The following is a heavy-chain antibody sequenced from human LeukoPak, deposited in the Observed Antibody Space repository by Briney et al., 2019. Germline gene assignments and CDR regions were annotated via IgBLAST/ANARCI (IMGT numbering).Heavy chain of an antibody. J-gene: IGHJ4*02. Sequence: GESLKISCRGSGYSFTSYWIGWVRHMPGKGLEWMGIIYPGDSDTRYSPSFQGQVTISADKSISTAYLQWSSLKASDTAMYYCARLDYYDSSGSHPFDYWGQGTLVTVSS. V-gene: IGHV5-51*01. CDR1: GYSFTSYW. CDR3: ARLDYYDSSGSHPFDY. CDR2: IYPGDSDT. D-gene: IGHD3-22*01.